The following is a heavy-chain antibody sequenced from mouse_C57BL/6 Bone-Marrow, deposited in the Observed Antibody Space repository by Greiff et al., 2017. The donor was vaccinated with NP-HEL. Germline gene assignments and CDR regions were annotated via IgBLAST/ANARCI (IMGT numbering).Heavy chain of an antibody. CDR3: ARFYSNSAWFAY. CDR2: IYPSDSET. Sequence: QVQLQQPGAELVRPGSSVKLSCKASGYTFTSYWMDWVKQRPGQGLEWIGNIYPSDSETHYNQKFKDKATLTVDKSSSTAYMQLSSLTSEDSAVYYCARFYSNSAWFAYWGQGTLVTVSA. D-gene: IGHD2-5*01. V-gene: IGHV1-61*01. CDR1: GYTFTSYW. J-gene: IGHJ3*01.